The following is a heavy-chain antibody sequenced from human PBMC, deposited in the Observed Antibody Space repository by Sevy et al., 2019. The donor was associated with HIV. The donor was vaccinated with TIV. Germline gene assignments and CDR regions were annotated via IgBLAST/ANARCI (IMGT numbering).Heavy chain of an antibody. D-gene: IGHD2-8*02. V-gene: IGHV4-31*03. Sequence: SLTCTVSGDSISNGEYYWTWIRQHPGKGLEWIGYIYYTGSTYYNPSLESRVTMSVDMAKNQFSLKLTSVTAADTAMYYCARGDTVLPTGGFDIWGRGTLVTVSS. CDR1: GDSISNGEYY. J-gene: IGHJ2*01. CDR2: IYYTGST. CDR3: ARGDTVLPTGGFDI.